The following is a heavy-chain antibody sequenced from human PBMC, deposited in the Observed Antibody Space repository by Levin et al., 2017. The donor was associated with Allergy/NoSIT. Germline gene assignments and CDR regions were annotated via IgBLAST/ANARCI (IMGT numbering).Heavy chain of an antibody. V-gene: IGHV3-74*03. CDR1: GFAFSTYW. CDR3: ARDRNEAPFDP. J-gene: IGHJ5*02. Sequence: GGSLRLSCAASGFAFSTYWMHWVRQAPGKGLEWVSHINGDGSSKTYADSVKGRFTISRDNAENMLYLQMNSLRVEDTALYYCARDRNEAPFDPWGQGTLVTVSS. CDR2: INGDGSSK. D-gene: IGHD1-1*01.